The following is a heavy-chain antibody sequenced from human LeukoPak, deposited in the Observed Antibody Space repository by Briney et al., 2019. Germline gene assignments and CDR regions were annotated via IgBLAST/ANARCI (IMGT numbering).Heavy chain of an antibody. J-gene: IGHJ6*02. V-gene: IGHV1-18*01. CDR3: AREAIDYDFWSGYPIDGMDV. CDR1: GYTFTSYG. CDR2: ISAYNGNT. Sequence: ASVKVSCKASGYTFTSYGISWVRQAPGQGLEWMGWISAYNGNTNYAQKLQGRVTMTTDTSTSTAYMELRSLRSDGTAVYYCAREAIDYDFWSGYPIDGMDVWGQGTTVTVSS. D-gene: IGHD3-3*01.